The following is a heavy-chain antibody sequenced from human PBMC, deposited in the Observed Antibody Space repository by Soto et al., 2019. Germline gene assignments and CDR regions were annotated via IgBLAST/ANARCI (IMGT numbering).Heavy chain of an antibody. CDR2: IDPSDSYT. CDR3: ARRGKAGAGTGYYYGMDV. J-gene: IGHJ6*02. Sequence: EVQLVQSGAEVKKPGESLRISCKGSGYSFTSYWISWVRQMPGKGLEWMGRIDPSDSYTNYSPSFQGHVTISADKSISTADRQWSSLKASDTAMYYCARRGKAGAGTGYYYGMDVWGQGTTVTVSS. CDR1: GYSFTSYW. D-gene: IGHD6-13*01. V-gene: IGHV5-10-1*01.